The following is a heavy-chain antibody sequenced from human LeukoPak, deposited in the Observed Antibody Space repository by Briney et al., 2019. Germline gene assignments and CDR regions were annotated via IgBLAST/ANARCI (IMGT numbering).Heavy chain of an antibody. D-gene: IGHD2-15*01. V-gene: IGHV3-33*06. J-gene: IGHJ4*02. Sequence: GRSLRLSCAASGFTFGSYGMHWVRQAPGKGLEWVAVIWYDGSNKYYADSVKGRFTISRDNSKNTLYLQMNSLRAEDTAVYYCAKEQRYCSGGSCYSGGFDYWGQGTLVTVSS. CDR1: GFTFGSYG. CDR3: AKEQRYCSGGSCYSGGFDY. CDR2: IWYDGSNK.